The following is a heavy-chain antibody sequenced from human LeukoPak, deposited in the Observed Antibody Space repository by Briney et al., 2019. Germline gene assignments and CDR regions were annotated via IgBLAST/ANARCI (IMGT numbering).Heavy chain of an antibody. V-gene: IGHV3-33*01. CDR1: GFNFGSDA. J-gene: IGHJ4*02. CDR3: ARDPSGSGWSLSD. D-gene: IGHD6-19*01. Sequence: PGGSLRLSCTASGFNFGSDAMHWVRQAPGKAPEWVAFIWSDGSNDHYADSVKGRFTISRDNSKDTVCLQMNSLRVEDTAVYYCARDPSGSGWSLSDWGQGTPVTVSS. CDR2: IWSDGSND.